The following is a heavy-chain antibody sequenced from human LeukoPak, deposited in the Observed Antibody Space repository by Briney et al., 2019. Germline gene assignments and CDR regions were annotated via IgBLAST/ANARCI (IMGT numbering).Heavy chain of an antibody. D-gene: IGHD6-13*01. CDR2: IYTSGST. J-gene: IGHJ4*02. V-gene: IGHV4-4*07. CDR1: GGSISRYY. CDR3: ARTIAAVGGAFFDY. Sequence: SETLPLTCTVSGGSISRYYWSWIRQPAGKGLEWIGRIYTSGSTNYNPSLKSRVTMSVDTSKNQFSLKLSSVTAADTAVYYCARTIAAVGGAFFDYWGQGTLVTVSS.